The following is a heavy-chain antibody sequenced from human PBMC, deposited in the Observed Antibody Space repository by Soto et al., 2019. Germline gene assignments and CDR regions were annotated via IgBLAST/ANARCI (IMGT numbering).Heavy chain of an antibody. CDR1: GGTFSNYP. CDR2: IIPIFGTA. J-gene: IGHJ4*02. CDR3: ARVSYGDYGLDY. Sequence: QVQLVQSEAEVKKPGSSVKVSCKASGGTFSNYPISWVRQAPGQGLEWMGGIIPIFGTANYAQKFQGRVTITADESTSTAYMGLSSLRSEDTAVYYCARVSYGDYGLDYWGQGTLVTVSS. D-gene: IGHD4-17*01. V-gene: IGHV1-69*01.